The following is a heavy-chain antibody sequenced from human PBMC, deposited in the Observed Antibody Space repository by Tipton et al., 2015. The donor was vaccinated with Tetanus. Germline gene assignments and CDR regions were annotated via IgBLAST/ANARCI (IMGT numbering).Heavy chain of an antibody. CDR3: AREPAATGTSLFDY. D-gene: IGHD6-13*01. CDR2: ISHNGST. Sequence: TLSLTCAVSGGSISGNYWWSWVRQSPGTGLEWIGEISHNGSTNYNPSLKSRVTISVDKSKNQFSLRLGSVTAADTAMYYCAREPAATGTSLFDYWGQGALVTVSS. J-gene: IGHJ4*02. V-gene: IGHV4-4*02. CDR1: GGSISGNYW.